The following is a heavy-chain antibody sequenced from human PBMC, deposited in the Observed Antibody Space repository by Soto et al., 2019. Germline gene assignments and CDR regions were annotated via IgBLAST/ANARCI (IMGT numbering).Heavy chain of an antibody. V-gene: IGHV3-53*01. Sequence: EVQLVESGGGLIQPGGSLRLSCEASGFTVSSNYMTWVRQAPGKGLEWVSVIYSGGSTYYADSVKGRFTISRDNFKNTLYLQVSSLRAEDTAVYYCAGRSDSSGWPRFDYWGQGSLVTVSS. CDR1: GFTVSSNY. CDR3: AGRSDSSGWPRFDY. CDR2: IYSGGST. J-gene: IGHJ4*02. D-gene: IGHD6-19*01.